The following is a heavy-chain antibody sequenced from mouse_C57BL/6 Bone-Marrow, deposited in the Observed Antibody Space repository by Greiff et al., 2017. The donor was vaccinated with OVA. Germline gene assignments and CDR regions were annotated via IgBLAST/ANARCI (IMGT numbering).Heavy chain of an antibody. Sequence: VQLQQSGPVLVKPGASVKMSCKASGYTFTDYYMNWVKQSHGKSLEWIGVINPYNGGTSYNQKFKGKATLTVDKSSSTAYMELNSLTSEDSAVYYCARSGPITTVVPALDYWGQGTTLTVSS. V-gene: IGHV1-19*01. CDR1: GYTFTDYY. CDR2: INPYNGGT. J-gene: IGHJ2*01. CDR3: ARSGPITTVVPALDY. D-gene: IGHD1-1*01.